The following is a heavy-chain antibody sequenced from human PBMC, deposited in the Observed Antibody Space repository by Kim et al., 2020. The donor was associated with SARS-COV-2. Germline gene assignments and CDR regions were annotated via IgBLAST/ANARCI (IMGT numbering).Heavy chain of an antibody. Sequence: GGSLRLSCVASGFTFSSYALHWVRQAPGKGLEWLAVIWYDGSEAYYVDSVRGRFTISRDNSKNTLYVQMNGLRVEDTAVYYCALRGSGFDYWGQGTLVTVSS. CDR1: GFTFSSYA. CDR2: IWYDGSEA. CDR3: ALRGSGFDY. V-gene: IGHV3-33*01. J-gene: IGHJ4*02. D-gene: IGHD3-16*01.